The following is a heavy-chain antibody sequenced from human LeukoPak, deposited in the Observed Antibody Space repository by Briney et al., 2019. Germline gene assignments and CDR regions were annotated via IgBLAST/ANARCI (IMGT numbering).Heavy chain of an antibody. D-gene: IGHD3-9*01. V-gene: IGHV1-2*02. CDR3: ARQTGYPYTFDY. Sequence: ASVKVSCKASGYTFTGYYMHWVRQAPGQGLEWMGWNNPNSGGTNYAQKFQGRVTMTRDTSISTAYMELSRLRSDDTAVYYCARQTGYPYTFDYWGQGTLDTVSS. J-gene: IGHJ4*02. CDR2: NNPNSGGT. CDR1: GYTFTGYY.